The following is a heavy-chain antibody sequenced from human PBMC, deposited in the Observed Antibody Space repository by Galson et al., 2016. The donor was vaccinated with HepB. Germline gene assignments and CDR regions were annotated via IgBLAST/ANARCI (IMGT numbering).Heavy chain of an antibody. J-gene: IGHJ4*02. V-gene: IGHV3-30*18. Sequence: SLRLSCAGSGFLFRGYGMHWVRQAPGKGLEWVAADSMDGRRKFYSDSARGRLTISRDNSNNMLFLQMDSLRPDDTAVYYCAKRHEFCPPVGCSVDYWGQGTLVSVSS. CDR1: GFLFRGYG. CDR2: DSMDGRRK. D-gene: IGHD3-10*02. CDR3: AKRHEFCPPVGCSVDY.